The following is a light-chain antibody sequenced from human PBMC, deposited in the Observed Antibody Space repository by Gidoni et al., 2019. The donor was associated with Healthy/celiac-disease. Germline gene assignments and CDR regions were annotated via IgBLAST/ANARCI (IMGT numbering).Light chain of an antibody. J-gene: IGLJ3*02. CDR3: CSYAGSSTWV. Sequence: QSALTQPAYGSGSPGQAITISCTVTSSDVGSYNLVSWYQQHPGKAPKLMIYEGSKRPSGVSNRFSGSKSGNTASLTISGLQAEDEADYYCCSYAGSSTWVFGGGTKLTVL. V-gene: IGLV2-23*01. CDR2: EGS. CDR1: SSDVGSYNL.